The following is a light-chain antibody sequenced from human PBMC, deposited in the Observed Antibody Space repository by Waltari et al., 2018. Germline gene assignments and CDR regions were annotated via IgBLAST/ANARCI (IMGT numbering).Light chain of an antibody. CDR3: QSYDSSLSTYV. Sequence: QSVLTQPPSVSGAPGQRVTISCSGSNSNIGAGYDVHWYQQLPGTAPKLLIYGNTNRPSGVPDRFSGSKSGTSASLAISGLRAKDEADFYCQSYDSSLSTYVFGTGTKLTVL. J-gene: IGLJ1*01. CDR2: GNT. CDR1: NSNIGAGYD. V-gene: IGLV1-40*01.